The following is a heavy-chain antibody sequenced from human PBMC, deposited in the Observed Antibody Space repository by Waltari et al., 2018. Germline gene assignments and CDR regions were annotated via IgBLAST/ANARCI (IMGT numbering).Heavy chain of an antibody. D-gene: IGHD5-12*01. CDR3: ARDIVATGDGAFDI. V-gene: IGHV1-2*06. CDR2: INPNSGGT. J-gene: IGHJ3*02. Sequence: QVQLVQSGAEVKKPGASVKVHCKASGYTFTGYYMHWVGQAPGQGLEWMGRINPNSGGTNYAQKFQGRVTMTRDTSISTAYMELSRLRSDDTAVYYCARDIVATGDGAFDIWGQGTMVTVSS. CDR1: GYTFTGYY.